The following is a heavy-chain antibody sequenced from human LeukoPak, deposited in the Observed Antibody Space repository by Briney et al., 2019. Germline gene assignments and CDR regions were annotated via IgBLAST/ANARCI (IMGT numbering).Heavy chain of an antibody. J-gene: IGHJ3*02. CDR3: ARDGRSNWYYYGFDI. CDR1: GFTFSNYA. CDR2: ISGSGGST. Sequence: GGSLRLSCAASGFTFSNYAMSWVRQAPGKGLEWVSAISGSGGSTYYADSVKGRFTISRDNSKNTLYLQMKSLRAEDTAVYYCARDGRSNWYYYGFDIWGQGTRVTVSS. V-gene: IGHV3-23*01. D-gene: IGHD6-13*01.